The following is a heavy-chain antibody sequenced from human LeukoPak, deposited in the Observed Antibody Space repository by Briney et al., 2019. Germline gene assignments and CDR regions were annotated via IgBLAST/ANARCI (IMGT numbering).Heavy chain of an antibody. CDR1: GGSFSGYY. V-gene: IGHV4-34*01. Sequence: SEALSLTCAVYGGSFSGYYWSWIRQPPGKGLEWIGEINHSGSTNYNPSLKSRVTISVDTSKNQFSLKLSSVTAADTAVYYCARVYGSSWTPYYYYYMDVWGKGTTVTVSS. CDR3: ARVYGSSWTPYYYYYMDV. J-gene: IGHJ6*03. CDR2: INHSGST. D-gene: IGHD6-13*01.